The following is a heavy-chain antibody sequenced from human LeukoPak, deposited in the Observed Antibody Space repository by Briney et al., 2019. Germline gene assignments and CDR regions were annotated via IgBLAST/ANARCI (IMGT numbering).Heavy chain of an antibody. D-gene: IGHD3-9*01. CDR2: ISPSGDIT. Sequence: GGSLRLSCAGSGFSFSRHGMNWVRQAPGKGLEWVSGISPSGDITYYTDSVRGRFTISRDNFKNTLSLQVNSLRAEDTAMYYCAKDDDWGRYKHWGQGTLVTVSS. CDR3: AKDDDWGRYKH. J-gene: IGHJ1*01. V-gene: IGHV3-23*01. CDR1: GFSFSRHG.